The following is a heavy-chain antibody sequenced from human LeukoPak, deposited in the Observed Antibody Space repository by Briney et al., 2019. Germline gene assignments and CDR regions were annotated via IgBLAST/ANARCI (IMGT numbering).Heavy chain of an antibody. J-gene: IGHJ5*02. CDR3: ARGYCSSTSCYENWFDP. V-gene: IGHV1-18*01. Sequence: GASVKVSCKASGYTFTSYGISWVRQAPEQGLEWMGWISAYNGNTNYAQKLQGRVTMTTDTSTSTAYMELRSLRSDDTAVYYCARGYCSSTSCYENWFDPWGQGTLVTVSS. CDR2: ISAYNGNT. CDR1: GYTFTSYG. D-gene: IGHD2-2*01.